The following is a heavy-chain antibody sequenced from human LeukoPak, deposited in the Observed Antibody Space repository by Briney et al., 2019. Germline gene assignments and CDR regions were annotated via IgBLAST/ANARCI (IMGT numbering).Heavy chain of an antibody. J-gene: IGHJ6*03. CDR3: ARGHRIGYYYYMDV. Sequence: GASVKVSCKASGGTFSSYAINWVRQAPGQGLEWMGGIIPVLGTANYAQNFQGRVTIAADESTSTAYMELSSLRSEDTAVYYCARGHRIGYYYYMDVWGKGTTVTVSS. D-gene: IGHD2-21*01. CDR2: IIPVLGTA. CDR1: GGTFSSYA. V-gene: IGHV1-69*01.